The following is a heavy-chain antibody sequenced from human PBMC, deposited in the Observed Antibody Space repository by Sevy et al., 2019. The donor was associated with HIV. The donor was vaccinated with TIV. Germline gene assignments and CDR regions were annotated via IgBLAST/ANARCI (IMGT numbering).Heavy chain of an antibody. CDR3: AGCYYYDSSGYPEWEYFQH. V-gene: IGHV1-18*01. Sequence: ASVKVSCKASGYTFTSYGISWVRQAPGQGLEWMGWISAYNGNTNYAQKLQGRVTMTTDTSTSTAYMELRSLRSDDTAVYYCAGCYYYDSSGYPEWEYFQHWGQGTLVTGSS. CDR1: GYTFTSYG. CDR2: ISAYNGNT. D-gene: IGHD3-22*01. J-gene: IGHJ1*01.